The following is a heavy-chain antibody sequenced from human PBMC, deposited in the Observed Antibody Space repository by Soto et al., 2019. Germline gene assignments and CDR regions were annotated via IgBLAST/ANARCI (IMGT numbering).Heavy chain of an antibody. Sequence: GGSLRLSCAASGFTFSPHAMHWVRQAPGKGLEWVAVISYDGSNKYYADSVKGRFTISRDNSKNTLYLQMNSLRAEDTAVYYCARDRRSMIVVVLDYWGQGTLVTVSS. D-gene: IGHD3-22*01. CDR1: GFTFSPHA. J-gene: IGHJ4*02. CDR3: ARDRRSMIVVVLDY. CDR2: ISYDGSNK. V-gene: IGHV3-30-3*01.